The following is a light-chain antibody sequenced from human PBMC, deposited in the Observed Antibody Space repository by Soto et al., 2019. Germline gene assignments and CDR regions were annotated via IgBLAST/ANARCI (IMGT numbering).Light chain of an antibody. CDR2: LGS. CDR3: MQALQTPRT. Sequence: EIVMTQSPLSLTVTPGEPASISCKSSQSLQHNNGNTLLDWYMQKPGQSPQLLIYLGSRRAPGAPDRVSGSGSGTDFTLRISTLEAADAAIYYCMQALQTPRTFGQGTKLEI. J-gene: IGKJ1*01. V-gene: IGKV2-28*01. CDR1: QSLQHNNGNTL.